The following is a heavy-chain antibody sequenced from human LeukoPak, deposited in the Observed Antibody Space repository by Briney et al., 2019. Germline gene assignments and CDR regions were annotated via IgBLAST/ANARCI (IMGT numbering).Heavy chain of an antibody. D-gene: IGHD3-10*01. J-gene: IGHJ4*02. CDR1: GFTFSHFW. Sequence: GGSLRLSCATSGFTFSHFWMSWVRQAPGKGLEWVANIKQDGTEKYYVDSVKGRFTISRDNAKNSLYLQMNSLRAEDTAVYYCARDRYITMVRGVIIDYWGQGTLVTVSS. CDR3: ARDRYITMVRGVIIDY. CDR2: IKQDGTEK. V-gene: IGHV3-7*04.